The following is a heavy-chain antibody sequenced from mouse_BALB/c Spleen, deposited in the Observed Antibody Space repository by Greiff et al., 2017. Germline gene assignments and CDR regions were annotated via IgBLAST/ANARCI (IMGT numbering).Heavy chain of an antibody. V-gene: IGHV5-6*01. CDR3: ARHEGYDSFAY. D-gene: IGHD2-4*01. CDR1: GFTFSSYG. J-gene: IGHJ3*01. CDR2: ISSGGSYT. Sequence: EVKLMESGGDLVKPGGSLKLSCAASGFTFSSYGMSWVRQTPDKRLEWVATISSGGSYTYYPDSVKGRFTISRDNAKNTLYLQMSSLKSEDTAMYYCARHEGYDSFAYWGQGTLVTVSA.